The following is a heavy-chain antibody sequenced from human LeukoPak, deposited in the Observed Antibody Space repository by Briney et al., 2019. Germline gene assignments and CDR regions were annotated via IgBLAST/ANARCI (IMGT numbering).Heavy chain of an antibody. CDR3: ARAPMIVVVFPPRLDF. CDR2: INPNTGGT. D-gene: IGHD3-22*01. V-gene: IGHV1-2*02. CDR1: GYTFTDYY. Sequence: ASVKVSFKTSGYTFTDYYMHWVRQAPGQGLEWMGWINPNTGGTNYAQKFQGRVTMTSDTSISTAYMELSSLKSDDTAMYYCARAPMIVVVFPPRLDFWGQGTLVTVPS. J-gene: IGHJ4*02.